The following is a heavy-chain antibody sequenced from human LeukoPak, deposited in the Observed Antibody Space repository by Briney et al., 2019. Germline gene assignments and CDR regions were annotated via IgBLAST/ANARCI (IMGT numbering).Heavy chain of an antibody. Sequence: SVKVSCKASGGTFSSYAISWVRQAPGQGLEWMGGIIPIFGTANYAQKFQGRVTITADKSTSTAYMELSSLRSEDTAVYYCARSGDILTGYYKNWGQGTLVTVSS. J-gene: IGHJ4*02. D-gene: IGHD3-9*01. CDR2: IIPIFGTA. V-gene: IGHV1-69*06. CDR1: GGTFSSYA. CDR3: ARSGDILTGYYKN.